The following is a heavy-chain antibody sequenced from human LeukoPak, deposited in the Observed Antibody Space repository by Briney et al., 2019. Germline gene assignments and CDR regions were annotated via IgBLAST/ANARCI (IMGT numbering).Heavy chain of an antibody. CDR3: ARDAPATVRATYYYGMDV. J-gene: IGHJ6*02. D-gene: IGHD4-11*01. Sequence: GAGVTVTLKASGSRFTSYGISWLRLAPAPGQEWMGWISAYNGNANYAQELQDRVTLTTDTSTSTAYMELRSLRSDDTAVYYCARDAPATVRATYYYGMDVWGQGTTVTVSS. CDR2: ISAYNGNA. CDR1: GSRFTSYG. V-gene: IGHV1-18*01.